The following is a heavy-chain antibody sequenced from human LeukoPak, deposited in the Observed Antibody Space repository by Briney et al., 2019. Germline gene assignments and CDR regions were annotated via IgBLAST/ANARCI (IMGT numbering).Heavy chain of an antibody. CDR2: IYSGGST. CDR1: GFTFSSYA. D-gene: IGHD5-18*01. Sequence: GGSLRLSCAASGFTFSSYAMSWVRQAPGKGLEWVSVIYSGGSTYYADSVKGRFTISRDNSKNTLYLQMNSLRAEDTAVYYCARVGIQLWSLYFDYWGQGTLVTVSS. J-gene: IGHJ4*02. CDR3: ARVGIQLWSLYFDY. V-gene: IGHV3-53*01.